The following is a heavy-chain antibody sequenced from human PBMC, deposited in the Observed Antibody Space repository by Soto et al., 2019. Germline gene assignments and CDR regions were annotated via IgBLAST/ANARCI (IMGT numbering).Heavy chain of an antibody. V-gene: IGHV1-69*01. CDR1: GGTFSSYA. Sequence: QVQLVQSGAEVKKPGSSVKVSCKASGGTFSSYATSWVRQAPGQGLEWMGGIIPIFGTANYAQKFQGRVTITADESTSTAYMELSSLRSEDTAVYYCARDPGVVVAAPLGGGGMDVWGQGTTVTVSS. CDR2: IIPIFGTA. D-gene: IGHD2-15*01. J-gene: IGHJ6*02. CDR3: ARDPGVVVAAPLGGGGMDV.